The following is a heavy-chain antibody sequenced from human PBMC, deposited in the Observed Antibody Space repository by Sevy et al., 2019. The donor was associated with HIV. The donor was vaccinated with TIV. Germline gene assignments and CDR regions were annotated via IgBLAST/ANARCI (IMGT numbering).Heavy chain of an antibody. CDR3: ARGNSGSFDY. Sequence: GESLKSSCAASGFTFSSYWMHWVRQAPGKGLEWVANIKQDESEKYYVASVKGRFAISRDNAKDLVYLQMNSLRPGDTAVYYCARGNSGSFDYWGQGTLVTVSS. D-gene: IGHD3-22*01. V-gene: IGHV3-7*04. CDR2: IKQDESEK. CDR1: GFTFSSYW. J-gene: IGHJ4*02.